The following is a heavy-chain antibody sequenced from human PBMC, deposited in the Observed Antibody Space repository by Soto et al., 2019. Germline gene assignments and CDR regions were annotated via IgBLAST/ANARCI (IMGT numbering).Heavy chain of an antibody. CDR1: GFSLSTSGVG. CDR3: AHTRPRFLEWLSSGYYYGMGTPDV. Sequence: QITLKESGPPLVKPTQTLTLTCTFSGFSLSTSGVGVGWIRQPPGKALEWLALIYWDDDKRYSPSLKSRLTITKDTSKNQVVLTMTNMDHVDTATYYCAHTRPRFLEWLSSGYYYGMGTPDVWGQGTTVTVSS. V-gene: IGHV2-5*02. J-gene: IGHJ6*02. D-gene: IGHD3-3*01. CDR2: IYWDDDK.